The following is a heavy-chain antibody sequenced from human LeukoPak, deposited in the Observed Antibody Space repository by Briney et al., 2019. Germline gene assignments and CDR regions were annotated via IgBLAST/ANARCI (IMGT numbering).Heavy chain of an antibody. V-gene: IGHV3-48*01. CDR1: GFTFCSDT. Sequence: GGSLRLSCAASGFTFCSDTMSWVRRAPGKGQEWVSYISSSSSTIYYADSVKGRFTISRDNAKNSLYLQMNSLRAEDTAVYYCARDSFWGSSGWYGLAFDIWGQGTMVTVSS. D-gene: IGHD6-19*01. CDR3: ARDSFWGSSGWYGLAFDI. CDR2: ISSSSSTI. J-gene: IGHJ3*02.